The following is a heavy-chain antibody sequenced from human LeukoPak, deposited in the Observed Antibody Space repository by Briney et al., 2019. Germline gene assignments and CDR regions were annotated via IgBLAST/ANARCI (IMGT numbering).Heavy chain of an antibody. V-gene: IGHV3-33*01. D-gene: IGHD2-15*01. J-gene: IGHJ6*02. CDR1: GFTFSSYG. CDR2: IRYDGSNK. Sequence: QPGRSLRLSCAASGFTFSSYGTHWVRQAPGKGLEWVAVIRYDGSNKYYADSVKARFTLSRDNSKNTLYLQMNSLRAEDTAVYYCAREYCSGGSCYPYGMDVWGQGTTVTVSS. CDR3: AREYCSGGSCYPYGMDV.